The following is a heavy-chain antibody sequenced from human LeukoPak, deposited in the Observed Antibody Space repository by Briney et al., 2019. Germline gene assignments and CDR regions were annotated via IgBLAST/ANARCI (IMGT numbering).Heavy chain of an antibody. V-gene: IGHV4-59*01. CDR3: ARDLGGGSIPGWDL. J-gene: IGHJ2*01. D-gene: IGHD2-15*01. CDR1: GGSISSYY. Sequence: SETLSLTCTVSGGSISSYYWSWIRQPPGKGLEWIGYIYYSGSTNYNPSLKSRVTISVDTSKNQFSLKLSSVTAAGTAVYYCARDLGGGSIPGWDLWGRGTLVTVSS. CDR2: IYYSGST.